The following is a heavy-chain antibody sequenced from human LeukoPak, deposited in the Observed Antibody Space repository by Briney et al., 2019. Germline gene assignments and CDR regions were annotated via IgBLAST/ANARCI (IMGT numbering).Heavy chain of an antibody. CDR1: GYSISSGYY. J-gene: IGHJ6*03. D-gene: IGHD3-22*01. CDR2: IYYSGST. CDR3: ARDVRGNDSSGYRYYYYYYMDV. V-gene: IGHV4-38-2*02. Sequence: SETLSLTCTVSGYSISSGYYWGWIRQPPGKGLEWIGSIYYSGSTYYNPSLKSRVTISVDTSKNQFSLKLSSVTAADTAVYYCARDVRGNDSSGYRYYYYYYMDVWGKGTTVTVSS.